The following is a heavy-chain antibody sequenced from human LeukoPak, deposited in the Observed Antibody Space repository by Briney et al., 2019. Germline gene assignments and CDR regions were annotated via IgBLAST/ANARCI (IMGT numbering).Heavy chain of an antibody. CDR3: ARGEQQLVN. D-gene: IGHD6-13*01. CDR1: GYTFTSYY. CDR2: INPSGGST. V-gene: IGHV1-46*01. Sequence: ASVKVSCKPSGYTFTSYYMHWVRQAPGQGLEWMGIINPSGGSTSYAQKFQGRVTITRNTSISTAYMELSSLRSEDTAVHYCARGEQQLVNWGQGTLVTVSS. J-gene: IGHJ4*02.